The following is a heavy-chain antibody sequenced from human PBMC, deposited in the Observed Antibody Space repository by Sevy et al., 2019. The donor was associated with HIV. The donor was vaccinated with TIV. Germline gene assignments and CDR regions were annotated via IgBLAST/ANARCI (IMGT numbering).Heavy chain of an antibody. CDR3: ARSESGTFDY. Sequence: GGSLRLSCAASGFTFSSYSMNWVRQAPGKGLEWVSYISSSSSTIYYADSVKGRFTISIDIAKNSLYLQMNSLRAEDTAGYYCARSESGTFDYWGQGTLVTVSS. CDR1: GFTFSSYS. V-gene: IGHV3-48*01. D-gene: IGHD1-7*01. CDR2: ISSSSSTI. J-gene: IGHJ4*02.